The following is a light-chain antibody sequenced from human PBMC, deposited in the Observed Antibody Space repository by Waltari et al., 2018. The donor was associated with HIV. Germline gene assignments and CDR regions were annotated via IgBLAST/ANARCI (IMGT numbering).Light chain of an antibody. J-gene: IGLJ2*01. CDR1: STDVGAYDY. V-gene: IGLV2-14*03. Sequence: QSALTQHASVSGSPGQSITISCTGTSTDVGAYDYVPRYQQHPGGAPKLLSYEVTKRPSGVSSRFSGSKSGNTASLNISGLQAQDEADYHCSSYASTTTHVVFGRGTKLTVL. CDR2: EVT. CDR3: SSYASTTTHVV.